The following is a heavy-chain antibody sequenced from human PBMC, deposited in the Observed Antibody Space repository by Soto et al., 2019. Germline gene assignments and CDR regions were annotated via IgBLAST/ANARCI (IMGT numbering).Heavy chain of an antibody. Sequence: GGSLRLSCAASGFAFSSYAMHWVRQAPGKGLEWVAVISYDGSNKYYADSVKGRFTISRDNSKNTLYLQMNSLRAEDTAVYYCARDRRVYAINNWFDPWGQGTLVTVSS. J-gene: IGHJ5*02. CDR2: ISYDGSNK. V-gene: IGHV3-30-3*01. CDR1: GFAFSSYA. CDR3: ARDRRVYAINNWFDP. D-gene: IGHD2-8*01.